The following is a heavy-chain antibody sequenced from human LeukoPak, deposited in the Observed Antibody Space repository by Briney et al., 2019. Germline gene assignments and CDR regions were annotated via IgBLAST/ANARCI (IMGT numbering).Heavy chain of an antibody. J-gene: IGHJ4*02. CDR1: VYTLTELF. D-gene: IGHD1-26*01. CDR2: FDPEDGET. V-gene: IGHV1-24*01. Sequence: ASVTVSFMFSVYTLTELFMNGVRQAPGKGREWMGGFDPEDGETIYAQKFQGRVTMTEDTSTDTAYMELSRLRSEDTAVYYCADSVGPLVYWGQGTLVTVSS. CDR3: ADSVGPLVY.